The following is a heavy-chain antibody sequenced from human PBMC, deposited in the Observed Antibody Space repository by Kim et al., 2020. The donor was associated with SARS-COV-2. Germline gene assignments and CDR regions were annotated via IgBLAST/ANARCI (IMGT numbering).Heavy chain of an antibody. J-gene: IGHJ3*02. Sequence: VQGRFTISRDNAKNSLYLQMNSLRAEDTALYYCAKDIPPLGSSSWGAFDIWGQGTMVTVSS. CDR3: AKDIPPLGSSSWGAFDI. V-gene: IGHV3-9*01. D-gene: IGHD6-13*01.